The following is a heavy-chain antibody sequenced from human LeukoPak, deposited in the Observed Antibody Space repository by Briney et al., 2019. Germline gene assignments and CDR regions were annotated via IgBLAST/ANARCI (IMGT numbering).Heavy chain of an antibody. CDR3: ARDNGMTSGWYAGRIDYYYGMDV. CDR2: MYNRGSP. CDR1: GFTVSSNY. D-gene: IGHD6-19*01. V-gene: IGHV3-66*01. J-gene: IGHJ6*02. Sequence: GGSLILSCAASGFTVSSNYMSWVRQAPGKGLECVSVMYNRGSPYYADSVRGRFTISRDNAKNSLYLQMNSLRDEDTAVYYCARDNGMTSGWYAGRIDYYYGMDVWGQGTTVTVSS.